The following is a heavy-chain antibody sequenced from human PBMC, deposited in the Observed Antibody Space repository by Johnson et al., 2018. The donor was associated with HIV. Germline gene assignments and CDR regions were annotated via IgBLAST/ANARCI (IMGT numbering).Heavy chain of an antibody. CDR3: ARVQLLADDVFNI. V-gene: IGHV3-74*03. J-gene: IGHJ3*02. Sequence: VQLVESGGGLVQPGGSLRLSCAASGFAFRTYWMVWVRQVPGKRPVWVARISDDGNDISYADSVTGRFTLSRDNAKNTLYLRMDSLGAEDTAMYYCARVQLLADDVFNIWGQGTMVTVSS. D-gene: IGHD3-10*01. CDR2: ISDDGNDI. CDR1: GFAFRTYW.